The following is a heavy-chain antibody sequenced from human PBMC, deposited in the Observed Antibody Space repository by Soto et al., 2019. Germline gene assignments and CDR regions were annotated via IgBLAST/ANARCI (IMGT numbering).Heavy chain of an antibody. CDR3: ARPAGPMVRGVISAFDI. V-gene: IGHV3-33*01. CDR1: GFTFSSYG. Sequence: GGSRRLSCAASGFTFSSYGMHWVRQAPGKGLEWVAVIWYDGSNKYYADSVKGRFTISRDNSKNTLYLQMNSLRAEDTAVYYCARPAGPMVRGVISAFDIWGQGTMVTVSS. J-gene: IGHJ3*02. CDR2: IWYDGSNK. D-gene: IGHD3-10*01.